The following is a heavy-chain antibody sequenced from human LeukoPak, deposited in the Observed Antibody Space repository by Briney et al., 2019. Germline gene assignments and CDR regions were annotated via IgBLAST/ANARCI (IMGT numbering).Heavy chain of an antibody. D-gene: IGHD2-2*01. CDR3: AREGYCSSTSCYAGNYYYYYGMDV. Sequence: GASVKVSCKASGYTFTNYGVSWVRQAPGQGLEWMGWIGTYTGNTNYVKKFQGRVTMTRDTSTSTAYMELKSLRSDDTAVYYCAREGYCSSTSCYAGNYYYYYGMDVWGQGTTVTVSS. J-gene: IGHJ6*02. CDR2: IGTYTGNT. CDR1: GYTFTNYG. V-gene: IGHV1-18*01.